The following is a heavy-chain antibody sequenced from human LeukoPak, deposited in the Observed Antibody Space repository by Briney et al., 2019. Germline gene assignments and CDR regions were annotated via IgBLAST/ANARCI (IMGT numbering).Heavy chain of an antibody. D-gene: IGHD3-10*01. CDR2: ISSNSGTI. CDR1: GFTFSTYS. Sequence: QPGGSLRLSCAASGFTFSTYSMNWVRQAPGKWLEWVSFISSNSGTIYYADSVKGRFTISRDNAKNSLYLQMNSLRDEDTGVYYCARLCFGELYVDYWGQGTLVTVSS. CDR3: ARLCFGELYVDY. V-gene: IGHV3-48*02. J-gene: IGHJ4*02.